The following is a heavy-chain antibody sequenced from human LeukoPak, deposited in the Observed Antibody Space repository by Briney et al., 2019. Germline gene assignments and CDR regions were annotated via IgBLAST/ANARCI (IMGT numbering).Heavy chain of an antibody. Sequence: PSETLSLTCTVSGGSITSGDYYWSWIRQPPGKGLEWIGNIYYSGSTHYNPSLRSRVIISLDTSKKQFSLKLSSVTAADTAVYYCARQEGDWGSDYWGQGTLVTVSS. CDR1: GGSITSGDYY. J-gene: IGHJ4*02. CDR3: ARQEGDWGSDY. V-gene: IGHV4-30-4*01. CDR2: IYYSGST. D-gene: IGHD7-27*01.